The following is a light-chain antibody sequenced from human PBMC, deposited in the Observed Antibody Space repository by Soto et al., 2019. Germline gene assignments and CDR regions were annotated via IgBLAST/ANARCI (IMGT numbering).Light chain of an antibody. V-gene: IGLV1-40*01. J-gene: IGLJ2*01. CDR1: SSNIGAGYD. Sequence: QAVVTQPPSVSGAPGQRVTISCTWSSSNIGAGYDVHWYQQLPGTAPKLLIYGNSNRPSGVPDRFSGSKSGTSASLAVTGLHAEDEADYYCQSYDSSLSGYVVFGGGTKLTVL. CDR3: QSYDSSLSGYVV. CDR2: GNS.